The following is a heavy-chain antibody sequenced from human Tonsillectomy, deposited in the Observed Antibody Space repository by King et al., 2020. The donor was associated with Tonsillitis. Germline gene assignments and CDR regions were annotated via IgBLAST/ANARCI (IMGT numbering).Heavy chain of an antibody. CDR1: GFTFSSYS. CDR3: ARGAGTKQLPGSD. D-gene: IGHD2-2*01. V-gene: IGHV3-21*01. J-gene: IGHJ4*02. CDR2: ISSSSSYI. Sequence: DVQLVESGGGLVKPGGSLRLSCAASGFTFSSYSMNWVRQAPGKGLEWVSSISSSSSYIYYADSVKGRFTISRDNAKNSLYLQMNSLRAEDTAVYYCARGAGTKQLPGSDWGQGTLVTVSS.